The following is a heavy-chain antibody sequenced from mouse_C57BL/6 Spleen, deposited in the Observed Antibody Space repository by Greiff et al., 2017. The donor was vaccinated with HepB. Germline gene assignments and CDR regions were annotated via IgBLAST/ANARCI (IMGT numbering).Heavy chain of an antibody. CDR1: GYAFSSYW. D-gene: IGHD4-1*01. Sequence: VQLQQSGAELVKPGASVKISCKASGYAFSSYWMNWVKQRLGKGLEWIGQIYPGDGDTNYNGKFKGKATLSADTSSSTAYMQLSSLTSEDSAVYFCARGTGTWFAYWGQGTLVTVSA. CDR2: IYPGDGDT. V-gene: IGHV1-80*01. J-gene: IGHJ3*01. CDR3: ARGTGTWFAY.